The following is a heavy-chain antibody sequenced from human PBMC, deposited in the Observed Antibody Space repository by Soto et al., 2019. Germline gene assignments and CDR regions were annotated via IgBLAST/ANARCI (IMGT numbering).Heavy chain of an antibody. CDR3: AREGRYYDFWSGYDYYYYGMDV. CDR1: GGSISSGGYY. V-gene: IGHV4-31*02. CDR2: IYYSGST. D-gene: IGHD3-3*01. Sequence: SETLSLTWTVSGGSISSGGYYWIWIRQHPGKGLDWIGYIYYSGSTYYNPSLKSRVTISVDTSKNQFSLKLSSVTAADTAVYYCAREGRYYDFWSGYDYYYYGMDVWGQGTTVTVSS. J-gene: IGHJ6*02.